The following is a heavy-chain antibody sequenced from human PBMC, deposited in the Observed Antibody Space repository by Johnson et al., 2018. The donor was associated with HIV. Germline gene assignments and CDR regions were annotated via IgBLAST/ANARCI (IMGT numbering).Heavy chain of an antibody. D-gene: IGHD3-22*01. CDR2: IRYDGTKK. CDR3: AKADDLEDTSGYLSAFDI. V-gene: IGHV3-30*02. CDR1: GFSFGSYG. J-gene: IGHJ3*02. Sequence: QMLLVESGGGVVQPGGSLRLSCAASGFSFGSYGMPWVRQAPGKGLEWVAFIRYDGTKKYYAESVKGRFTISRDNSNNMLYLQMDSLRAEDTAAYYCAKADDLEDTSGYLSAFDIWGQGTMVTVSS.